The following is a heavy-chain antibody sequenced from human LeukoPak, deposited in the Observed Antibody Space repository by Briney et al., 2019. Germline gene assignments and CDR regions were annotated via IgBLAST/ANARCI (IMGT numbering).Heavy chain of an antibody. J-gene: IGHJ4*02. CDR1: GGSISSYY. CDR3: ARGRGSFDY. Sequence: SETLSLTCTVSGGSISSYYWSWIRQPPGKGLEWIGYIYYSGSTNYNPSLKSRVTISVDTSKNQFSLKLSSVTAADTAVYYCARGRGSFDYWGQGTLVAVSS. V-gene: IGHV4-59*08. D-gene: IGHD3-16*01. CDR2: IYYSGST.